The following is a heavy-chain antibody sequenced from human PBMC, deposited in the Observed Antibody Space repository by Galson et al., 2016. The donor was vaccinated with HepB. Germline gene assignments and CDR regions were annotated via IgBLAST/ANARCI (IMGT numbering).Heavy chain of an antibody. CDR3: ARIPTSGSSYDYGLDV. CDR1: GFSLSTSGMC. J-gene: IGHJ6*02. CDR2: IDWADYR. V-gene: IGHV2-70*01. Sequence: PALVKPTQTLTLTCTFSGFSLSTSGMCVSWIRQPPGKALEWLALIDWADYRYYSTSLTTRLTISKEASKNQVVLTMTNMDPVDPATYYCARIPTSGSSYDYGLDVWGQGTTVTVSS. D-gene: IGHD1-26*01.